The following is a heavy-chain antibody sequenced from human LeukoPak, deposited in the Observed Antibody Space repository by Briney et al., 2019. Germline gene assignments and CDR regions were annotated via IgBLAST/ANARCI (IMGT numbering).Heavy chain of an antibody. D-gene: IGHD6-13*01. Sequence: GGSLRLSCAASGFTFSSYAMHWVRQAPGKGLEWVAVISYDGSNKYYADSVKGRFTISGDNSKNTLYLQMNSLRAEDTAVNYCTRVMVGAAAVYDYWGQGTLVTVSS. CDR3: TRVMVGAAAVYDY. V-gene: IGHV3-30*04. J-gene: IGHJ4*02. CDR2: ISYDGSNK. CDR1: GFTFSSYA.